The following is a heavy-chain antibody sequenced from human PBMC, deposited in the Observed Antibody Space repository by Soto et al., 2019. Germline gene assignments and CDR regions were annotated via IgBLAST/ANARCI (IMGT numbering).Heavy chain of an antibody. V-gene: IGHV3-21*01. J-gene: IGHJ4*02. D-gene: IGHD3-3*01. CDR1: GFTFSSYS. Sequence: EVQLVESGGGLVKPGGSLRLSCAASGFTFSSYSMNWVRQAPGKGLEWVSSISSSSSYIYYADSVKGRFTISRDNAKNSLYLQMNSLRAEDTAVYYCAREGPTTIFGVVISSAPDYWGQGTLVTVSS. CDR3: AREGPTTIFGVVISSAPDY. CDR2: ISSSSSYI.